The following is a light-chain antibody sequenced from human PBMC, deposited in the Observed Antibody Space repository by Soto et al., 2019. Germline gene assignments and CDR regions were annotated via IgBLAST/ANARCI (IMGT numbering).Light chain of an antibody. Sequence: EILLTQSPATLSLSPGEGATLSCRASQHVRTYVAWYQQKPGHAPRLLIFDASNRATGVPARFSGSGSGTDFTITISNLYPGDAGIYYCQQRGDLTVTFGGGTKVEI. CDR2: DAS. CDR1: QHVRTY. J-gene: IGKJ4*01. V-gene: IGKV3-11*01. CDR3: QQRGDLTVT.